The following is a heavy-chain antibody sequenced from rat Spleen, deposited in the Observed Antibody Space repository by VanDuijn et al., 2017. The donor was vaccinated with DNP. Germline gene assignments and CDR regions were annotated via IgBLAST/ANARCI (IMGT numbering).Heavy chain of an antibody. CDR1: GFTFSDSY. J-gene: IGHJ2*01. V-gene: IGHV5-29*01. CDR2: ISYDSSST. D-gene: IGHD5-1*01. CDR3: TKIGAVTGTFDY. Sequence: EVQLVESGGGLVQPGRSLKLSCVASGFTFSDSYMAWVRQAPTKGLEWVATISYDSSSTYYRGSVKGRFTISRDNAKSTLYLQMGSLRSEDTATYYCTKIGAVTGTFDYWGQGVMVTVSS.